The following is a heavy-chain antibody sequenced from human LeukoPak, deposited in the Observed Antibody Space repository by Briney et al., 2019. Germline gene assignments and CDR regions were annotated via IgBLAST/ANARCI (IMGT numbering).Heavy chain of an antibody. J-gene: IGHJ3*02. V-gene: IGHV3-21*01. CDR2: ISSSSSCI. D-gene: IGHD1-1*01. CDR3: ARRMLENRDAFDI. Sequence: GGSLRLSCVASGFTFTNYWMSWVRQAPGKGLEWVSLISSSSSCIYYTDSVKGRFTISRDNAKNSLYLQMNSLRAEDTAVYYCARRMLENRDAFDIWGQGTMVTVSS. CDR1: GFTFTNYW.